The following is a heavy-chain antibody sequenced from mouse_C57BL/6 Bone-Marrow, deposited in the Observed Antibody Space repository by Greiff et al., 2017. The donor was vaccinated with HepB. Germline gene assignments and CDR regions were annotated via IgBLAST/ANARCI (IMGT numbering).Heavy chain of an antibody. CDR2: IDPSDSYT. V-gene: IGHV1-50*01. J-gene: IGHJ3*01. D-gene: IGHD1-1*01. Sequence: QVQLKQPGAELVKPGASVKLSCKASGYTFTSYWMQWVKQRPGQGLEWIGEIDPSDSYTNYNQKFKGKATLTVDTSSSTAYMQLSSLTSEDSAVYYCARGIYYYGSSPSYWGQGTLVTVSA. CDR1: GYTFTSYW. CDR3: ARGIYYYGSSPSY.